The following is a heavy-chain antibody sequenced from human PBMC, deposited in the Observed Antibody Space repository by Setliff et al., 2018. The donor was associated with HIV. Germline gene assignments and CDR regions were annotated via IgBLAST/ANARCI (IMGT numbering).Heavy chain of an antibody. CDR1: GDSISTYC. CDR3: ARPRSGTYRGHYYYYMDV. CDR2: IYYSGST. V-gene: IGHV4-59*01. J-gene: IGHJ6*03. Sequence: SETLSLTCTVSGDSISTYCWIWIRQPPGRGLEWIGYIYYSGSTNYNPSLKSRVTISVDTSKNQFSLKLSSVTAADTAVYYCARPRSGTYRGHYYYYMDVRGKGTTVTVSS. D-gene: IGHD3-10*01.